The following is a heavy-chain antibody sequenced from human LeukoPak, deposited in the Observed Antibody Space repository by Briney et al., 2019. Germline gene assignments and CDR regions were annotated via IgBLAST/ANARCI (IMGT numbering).Heavy chain of an antibody. J-gene: IGHJ4*02. CDR2: MNPNRGNT. Sequence: ASVKVSCKASGYTFTSYDINWVRQATGQGLEWMGWMNPNRGNTGYAQKFQGRVTITRNTSISTAYMELSSLRSEDTAVYYCARASKWSGSYSVYWGQGTLVTVSS. V-gene: IGHV1-8*03. CDR3: ARASKWSGSYSVY. CDR1: GYTFTSYD. D-gene: IGHD1-26*01.